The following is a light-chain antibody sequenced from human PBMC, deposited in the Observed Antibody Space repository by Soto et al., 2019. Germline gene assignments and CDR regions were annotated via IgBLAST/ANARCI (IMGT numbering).Light chain of an antibody. J-gene: IGKJ1*01. CDR3: QQYNSYRT. Sequence: DIQMTQSPSTLSASVGDRVTITCRARQSIRSWLAWYQQKPGKAPKLLIYKASNFVNAVPSRFSGNGSRTEFTFTISILQPDDFATFYCQQYNSYRTFGQGTKAEIK. CDR2: KAS. V-gene: IGKV1-5*03. CDR1: QSIRSW.